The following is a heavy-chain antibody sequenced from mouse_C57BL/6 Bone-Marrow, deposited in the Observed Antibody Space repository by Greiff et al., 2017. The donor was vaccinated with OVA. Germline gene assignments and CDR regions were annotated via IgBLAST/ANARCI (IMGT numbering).Heavy chain of an antibody. J-gene: IGHJ3*01. Sequence: VQLQQSGPELAKPGASVKIPCKASGYTFTDYNMDWVKQSHGKSLEWIGDINSNNGGTIYNQKFKGKATLTVDKSSSTAYMELRSLTSEDTAVYYCARGGDYDYGGRAWFAYWGQGTLVTVSA. CDR1: GYTFTDYN. CDR3: ARGGDYDYGGRAWFAY. D-gene: IGHD2-4*01. CDR2: INSNNGGT. V-gene: IGHV1-18*01.